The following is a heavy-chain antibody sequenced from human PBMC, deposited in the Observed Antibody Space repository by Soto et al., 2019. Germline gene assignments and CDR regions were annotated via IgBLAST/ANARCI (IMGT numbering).Heavy chain of an antibody. J-gene: IGHJ5*02. D-gene: IGHD2-2*01. CDR2: INAGNGNT. CDR3: ARVYCISTSCFGWFDP. Sequence: ASVKVSCNASGYTCTTYAMHWVLQAPGQRLEWMGWINAGNGNTKYSQKFQGRVTITRDTSASTAYMELSSLRSEDTAVYYCARVYCISTSCFGWFDPWGQGTLVTVSS. CDR1: GYTCTTYA. V-gene: IGHV1-3*01.